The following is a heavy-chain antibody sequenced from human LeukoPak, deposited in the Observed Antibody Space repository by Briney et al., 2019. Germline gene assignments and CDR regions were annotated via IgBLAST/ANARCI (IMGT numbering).Heavy chain of an antibody. V-gene: IGHV3-53*01. J-gene: IGHJ5*02. CDR3: VGYHSESPAP. CDR1: GFTISTNY. D-gene: IGHD3-10*01. Sequence: PGGSLRLSCAASGFTISTNYMSWVRQAPGKGLEWVSGIYTGNSTSYADSVRGRFTISRDNSKNTFYLQMNSLRAEDTAVYYCVGYHSESPAPWGQGTLVTVSS. CDR2: IYTGNST.